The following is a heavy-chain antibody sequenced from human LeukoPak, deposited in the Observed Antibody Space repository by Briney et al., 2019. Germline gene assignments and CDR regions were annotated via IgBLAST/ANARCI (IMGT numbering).Heavy chain of an antibody. D-gene: IGHD3-22*01. CDR3: ARRAYYYDSSGYSTKGGWFDP. CDR1: GASISSGGYY. V-gene: IGHV4-31*03. J-gene: IGHJ5*02. CDR2: IFYSGST. Sequence: SQTLSLTCTVSGASISSGGYYWSWIRQHPGVGLEWIGYIFYSGSTYYNLSLKSRVTISVDTSKNQFSLKLSSVTAADTALYYCARRAYYYDSSGYSTKGGWFDPWGQGTLVTVSS.